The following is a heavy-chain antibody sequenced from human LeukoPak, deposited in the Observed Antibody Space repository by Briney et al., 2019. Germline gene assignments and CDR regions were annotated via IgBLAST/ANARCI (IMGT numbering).Heavy chain of an antibody. CDR2: INTKSGGT. Sequence: ASVTVSCKASGYTFTGYYMHWVRQAPGQGLEGMGWINTKSGGTNYAQKFQGRVTMTRDTSISTAYMELSRLRSDDTAVYYCARVVRGYSGYDSFDYWGQGTLVTVSS. CDR1: GYTFTGYY. J-gene: IGHJ4*02. V-gene: IGHV1-2*02. CDR3: ARVVRGYSGYDSFDY. D-gene: IGHD5-12*01.